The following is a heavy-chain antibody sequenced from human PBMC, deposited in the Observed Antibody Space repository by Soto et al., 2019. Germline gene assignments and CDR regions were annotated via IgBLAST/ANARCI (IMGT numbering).Heavy chain of an antibody. D-gene: IGHD1-26*01. V-gene: IGHV1-46*01. CDR1: GYTFTSYD. CDR2: INPSGGST. CDR3: ARLYSGSYRDY. Sequence: ASVKVSCKASGYTFTSYDINWVRQATGQGLEWMGIINPSGGSTGYAQKFQGRVTMTRNTSTSTVYMELSSLRSEDTAVYYCARLYSGSYRDYWGQGTPVTVSS. J-gene: IGHJ4*02.